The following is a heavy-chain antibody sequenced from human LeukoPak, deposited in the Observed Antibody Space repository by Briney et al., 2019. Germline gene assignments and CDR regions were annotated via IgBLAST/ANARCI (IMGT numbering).Heavy chain of an antibody. V-gene: IGHV5-51*01. J-gene: IGHJ4*02. Sequence: GESLKISCKGSGYSFTSYWIGWVRQMPGKGLEWMGIVYPGDSDTRYSPSFQGQVTISADKSISTAYLQWSSLKASDTAMYYCATSLTPGYSSGWYPYYFDYWGQGTLVTVSS. CDR2: VYPGDSDT. CDR3: ATSLTPGYSSGWYPYYFDY. D-gene: IGHD6-19*01. CDR1: GYSFTSYW.